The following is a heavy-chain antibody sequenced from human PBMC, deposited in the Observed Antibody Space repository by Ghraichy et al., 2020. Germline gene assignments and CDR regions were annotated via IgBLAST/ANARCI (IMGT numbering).Heavy chain of an antibody. CDR3: ARVARGEWRFFPFDP. Sequence: SETLSLTCTVSGGSISSYYWSWIRQPPGKGLEWIGYIYYSGSTNYNPSLKSRVTISVDTSKNQFSLKLSSVTAADTAVYYCARVARGEWRFFPFDPWGQGTLVTVSS. CDR1: GGSISSYY. CDR2: IYYSGST. J-gene: IGHJ5*02. V-gene: IGHV4-59*01. D-gene: IGHD3-3*01.